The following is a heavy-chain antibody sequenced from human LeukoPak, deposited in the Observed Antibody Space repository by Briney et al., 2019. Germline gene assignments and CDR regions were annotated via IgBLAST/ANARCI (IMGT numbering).Heavy chain of an antibody. Sequence: PGGSLRLSCAASGFTFSSYSMNWVRQAPGKGLEWVSSISSSSSYIYYADSVKGRFTISRDNAKNSLYLQMNSLRAEDTAVYYCARKPRTIFGVVISHFDYWGQGTLVTVSS. D-gene: IGHD3-3*01. V-gene: IGHV3-21*01. CDR1: GFTFSSYS. J-gene: IGHJ4*02. CDR3: ARKPRTIFGVVISHFDY. CDR2: ISSSSSYI.